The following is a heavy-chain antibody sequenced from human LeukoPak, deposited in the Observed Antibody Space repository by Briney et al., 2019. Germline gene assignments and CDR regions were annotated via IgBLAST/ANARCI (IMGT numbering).Heavy chain of an antibody. CDR1: GDTLNELS. Sequence: ASVKVSCKVSGDTLNELSMHWVRQAPGKGLEWMGGSDPEDGEITYAQKFQGRVTMTEDTSTDTAYMELSSLRSEDTAVYYCATVGDYVWGSYHPRFDYWGQGTLVTVSS. CDR3: ATVGDYVWGSYHPRFDY. J-gene: IGHJ4*02. CDR2: SDPEDGEI. V-gene: IGHV1-24*01. D-gene: IGHD3-16*01.